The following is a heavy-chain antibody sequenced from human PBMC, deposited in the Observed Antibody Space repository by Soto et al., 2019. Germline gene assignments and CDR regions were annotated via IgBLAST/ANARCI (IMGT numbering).Heavy chain of an antibody. J-gene: IGHJ6*03. CDR3: ARPAASSIAARRYYYYMDV. Sequence: PSETLSLTCTVSGGSISSGVYYWSWIRQHPGKGLEWIGYIYYSGSTYYNPSLKSRVTITVDTSKNQFSLKLSSVTAADTAVYYCARPAASSIAARRYYYYMDVWGKGTTVTVSS. D-gene: IGHD6-6*01. CDR1: GGSISSGVYY. CDR2: IYYSGST. V-gene: IGHV4-31*03.